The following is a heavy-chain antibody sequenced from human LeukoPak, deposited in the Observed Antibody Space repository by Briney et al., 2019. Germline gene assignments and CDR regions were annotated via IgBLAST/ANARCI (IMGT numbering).Heavy chain of an antibody. Sequence: PSETLSLTCTVSGGSISSYYWSWIRQPPGKGLEWIGYIYYSGSTNYNPSLKSRVTISVDTPKNQFSLKLSSVTAADTAVYYCARLDTAMVYDHWGQGTLVTVSS. CDR3: ARLDTAMVYDH. J-gene: IGHJ4*02. CDR1: GGSISSYY. D-gene: IGHD5-18*01. CDR2: IYYSGST. V-gene: IGHV4-59*01.